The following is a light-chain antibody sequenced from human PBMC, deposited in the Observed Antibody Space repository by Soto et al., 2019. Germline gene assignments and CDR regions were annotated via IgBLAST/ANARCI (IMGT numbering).Light chain of an antibody. CDR1: QSVSSKY. J-gene: IGKJ2*01. Sequence: DIVLTQSPGTLSLSPGERATLSCRASQSVSSKYLAWYQQKPGQPPRVLIYGTSIRATGIPERFSGGGSGTDFTLTITRLESEDFAVYYCQQRSNWPMYTFGQGTKLEIK. CDR3: QQRSNWPMYT. V-gene: IGKV3D-20*02. CDR2: GTS.